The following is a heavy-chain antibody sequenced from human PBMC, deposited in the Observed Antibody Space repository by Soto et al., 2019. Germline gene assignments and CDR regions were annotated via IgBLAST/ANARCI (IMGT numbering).Heavy chain of an antibody. D-gene: IGHD3-3*01. J-gene: IGHJ6*02. CDR1: GFTFTSSA. CDR3: AADPLAEYYDFWSGYPVPRYYGMDV. CDR2: IVVGSGNT. Sequence: SVKVSCKASGFTFTSSAVQWVRQARGQRLEWIGWIVVGSGNTNYAQKFQERVTITRDMSTSTAYMELSSLRSEDTAVYYCAADPLAEYYDFWSGYPVPRYYGMDVWGQGTTVTVSS. V-gene: IGHV1-58*01.